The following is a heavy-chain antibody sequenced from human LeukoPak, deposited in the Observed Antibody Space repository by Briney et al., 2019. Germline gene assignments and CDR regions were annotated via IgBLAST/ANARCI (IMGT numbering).Heavy chain of an antibody. V-gene: IGHV4-59*01. D-gene: IGHD3-22*01. Sequence: SETLSLTCTVSGGSISSYYWSWIRQPPGKGLEWIGYIYYSVSTNYNPSLKSRVTISVDTSKNQFSLKLSSVTAADTAVYYCARDWGDREGDWGYYYDSSGTDYWGQGTLVTVSS. CDR1: GGSISSYY. CDR2: IYYSVST. J-gene: IGHJ4*02. CDR3: ARDWGDREGDWGYYYDSSGTDY.